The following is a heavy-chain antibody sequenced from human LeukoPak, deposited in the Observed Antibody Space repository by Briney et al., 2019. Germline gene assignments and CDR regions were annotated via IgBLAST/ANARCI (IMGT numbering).Heavy chain of an antibody. D-gene: IGHD3-3*01. V-gene: IGHV3-48*02. CDR2: ICSSGSTK. J-gene: IGHJ4*02. Sequence: PGGSLRLSCAASGFTFSSYSMNWVRQAPGKGLEWVSYICSSGSTKYYADSVKGRFTISRDNAKNSLYMQMNRLRDEDTAVYSCTSDSADYDFWSVPPPVYYWGQRTLVTVSS. CDR1: GFTFSSYS. CDR3: TSDSADYDFWSVPPPVYY.